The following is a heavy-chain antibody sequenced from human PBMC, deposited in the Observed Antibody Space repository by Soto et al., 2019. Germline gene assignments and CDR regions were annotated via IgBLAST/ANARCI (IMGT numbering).Heavy chain of an antibody. V-gene: IGHV4-30-2*01. CDR1: GGSISSGGYS. Sequence: TSETLSLTCAVSGGSISSGGYSWSWIRQPPGKGLEWIGYIYHSGSTYYNPSLKSRVTISVDRSKSQFSLRLSSVTAADTAVYYCGRLGAYYQPLAPGGPGTLVTFPS. D-gene: IGHD2-2*01. J-gene: IGHJ4*02. CDR3: GRLGAYYQPLAP. CDR2: IYHSGST.